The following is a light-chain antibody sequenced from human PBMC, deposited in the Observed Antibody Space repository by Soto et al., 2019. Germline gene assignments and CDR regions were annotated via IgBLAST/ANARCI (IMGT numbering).Light chain of an antibody. CDR2: AAF. Sequence: DIQMTQSPSSLSASVGDRVTITCQASQDISNDLNWYQQKPGKAPKLLIYAAFNLETGVPSRFSGSGSGTHFTFTISSLQPEDIAKYYCQKDDNLPPNFGPGTKVDIK. CDR3: QKDDNLPPN. J-gene: IGKJ3*01. V-gene: IGKV1-33*01. CDR1: QDISND.